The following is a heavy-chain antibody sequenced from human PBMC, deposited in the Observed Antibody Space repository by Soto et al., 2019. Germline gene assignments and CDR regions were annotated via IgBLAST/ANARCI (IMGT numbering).Heavy chain of an antibody. CDR1: GYTFTSYA. J-gene: IGHJ4*02. Sequence: QDQLVQSGAEVKKPGASVKVSCKASGYTFTSYAMHWVRQAPGQRLEWMGWINAGNGNTKYSQKFQGRVTITRDTSASTAYMELSSLRSEDTAVYYCTTEGHHYDILTGYYKGWADCWGQGTLVTVSS. CDR2: INAGNGNT. D-gene: IGHD3-9*01. V-gene: IGHV1-3*01. CDR3: TTEGHHYDILTGYYKGWADC.